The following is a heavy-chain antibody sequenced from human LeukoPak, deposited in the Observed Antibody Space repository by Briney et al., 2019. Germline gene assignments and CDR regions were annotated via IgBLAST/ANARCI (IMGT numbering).Heavy chain of an antibody. CDR1: GYTFTSHG. CDR2: ISAYNGNT. CDR3: ASENVGATWYY. V-gene: IGHV1-18*01. D-gene: IGHD1-26*01. J-gene: IGHJ4*02. Sequence: GASVKVSCKASGYTFTSHGISWVRQAPGQGLEWMGWISAYNGNTNYAQKLQGRVTMTTDTSTSTAYMELRSLRSDDTAVYYCASENVGATWYYWGQGTLVTVSS.